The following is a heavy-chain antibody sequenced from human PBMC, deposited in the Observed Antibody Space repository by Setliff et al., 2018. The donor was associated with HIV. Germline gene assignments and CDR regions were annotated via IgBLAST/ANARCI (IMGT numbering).Heavy chain of an antibody. CDR2: VYYSGTT. Sequence: SETLSLTCTVSGGSISSSIYYWGWIRQPPGKGLEWIGSVYYSGTTYYNPSLKSRVTISVDTSRNQFSLKVTSVTAADTAVYYCVRDGANWFGPWGQGTLVTVSS. J-gene: IGHJ5*02. V-gene: IGHV4-39*07. CDR3: VRDGANWFGP. CDR1: GGSISSSIYY. D-gene: IGHD3-16*01.